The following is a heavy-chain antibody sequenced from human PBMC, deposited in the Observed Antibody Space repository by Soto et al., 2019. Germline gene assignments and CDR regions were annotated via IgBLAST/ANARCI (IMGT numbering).Heavy chain of an antibody. CDR1: GDTFSSYS. Sequence: ASVKVSCKPSGDTFSSYSLSWVRQAPGQGLEWMGWISAYNGNTNYAQKLQGRVTMTTDTSTSTAYMELRSLRSDDTAVYYCARGQHYDFWSGYYQTQDYYYYGMDVWGQGTTVTVSS. CDR3: ARGQHYDFWSGYYQTQDYYYYGMDV. J-gene: IGHJ6*02. V-gene: IGHV1-18*01. D-gene: IGHD3-3*01. CDR2: ISAYNGNT.